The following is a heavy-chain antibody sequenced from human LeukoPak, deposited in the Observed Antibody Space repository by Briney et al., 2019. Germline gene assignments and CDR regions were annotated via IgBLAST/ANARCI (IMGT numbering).Heavy chain of an antibody. Sequence: PGGSLRLSCAASGFTFSDYYMSWIRQAPGKGLEWVSYISSSGSTIYYADSVKGRFTISRDNAKNSLYLQMNSLRAEDTAVYYCARDLAETGTGYDDSSPGFDYWGQGTLVTVSS. D-gene: IGHD1-1*01. V-gene: IGHV3-11*01. CDR2: ISSSGSTI. CDR3: ARDLAETGTGYDDSSPGFDY. CDR1: GFTFSDYY. J-gene: IGHJ4*02.